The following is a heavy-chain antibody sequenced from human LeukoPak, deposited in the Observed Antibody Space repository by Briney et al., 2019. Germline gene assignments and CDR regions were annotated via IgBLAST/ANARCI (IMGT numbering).Heavy chain of an antibody. D-gene: IGHD1/OR15-1a*01. CDR2: INHGGDT. V-gene: IGHV4-34*01. J-gene: IGHJ3*02. Sequence: SETLSLTCAVSGGSFSDYYWSWIRQPPGKGLEWIEEINHGGDTNYNSSLQSRVSLSVDTSRNQFSLMLSSVTAADTGIYYCASNKYPVQAFDIWGQGTMVTVSS. CDR1: GGSFSDYY. CDR3: ASNKYPVQAFDI.